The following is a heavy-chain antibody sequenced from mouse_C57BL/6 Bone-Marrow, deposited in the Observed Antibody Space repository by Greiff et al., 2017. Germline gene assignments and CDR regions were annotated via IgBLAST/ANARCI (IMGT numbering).Heavy chain of an antibody. Sequence: QVQLQQSGPELVKPGASVKISCKASGYAFSSSWMNWVKQRPGKGLEWIGRIYPGDGDTNYNGKFKGKATLTADKSSSTAYMQLSSLTSEDSAVYFCARGDAMDYWGQGTSVTVSS. CDR3: ARGDAMDY. CDR1: GYAFSSSW. J-gene: IGHJ4*01. V-gene: IGHV1-82*01. CDR2: IYPGDGDT.